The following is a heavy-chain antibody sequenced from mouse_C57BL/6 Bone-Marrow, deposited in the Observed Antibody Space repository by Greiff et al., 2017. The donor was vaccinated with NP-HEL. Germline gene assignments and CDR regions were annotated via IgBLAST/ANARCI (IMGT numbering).Heavy chain of an antibody. CDR3: ARDTPIYDGGYGFDD. CDR2: INYEGSST. Sequence: EVQLVESEGGLVQPGSSMKLSCTASGFTFSDYYMAWVRQGPEKGLEWVANINYEGSSTYYLDTLKGRFTISRDNAKNTLYLQMSRLKSEDTATYYSARDTPIYDGGYGFDDWGQGTTLTVSS. CDR1: GFTFSDYY. J-gene: IGHJ2*01. D-gene: IGHD2-3*01. V-gene: IGHV5-16*01.